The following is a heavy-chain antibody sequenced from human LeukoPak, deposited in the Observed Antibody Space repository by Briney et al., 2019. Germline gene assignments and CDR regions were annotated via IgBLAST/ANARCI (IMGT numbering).Heavy chain of an antibody. Sequence: GGSLRLSCAASGFTFSNNWMSWVRQPPAKGLEWVANIKQYGSEKYYENSVKGRFTISRDNAKNSLYLQMNSLRAEDTAVYYCARDHHHRLWDDYYYYMDVWGKGTTVTISS. CDR2: IKQYGSEK. CDR1: GFTFSNNW. J-gene: IGHJ6*03. CDR3: ARDHHHRLWDDYYYYMDV. V-gene: IGHV3-7*01. D-gene: IGHD3-16*02.